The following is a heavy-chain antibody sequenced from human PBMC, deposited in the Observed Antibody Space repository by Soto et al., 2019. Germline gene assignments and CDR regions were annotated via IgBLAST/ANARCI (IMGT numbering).Heavy chain of an antibody. CDR2: VYHSGST. Sequence: SETLSLTCTVSGDSTSYYYWSWIRVAPGKGLEWIGSVYHSGSTNYNPSLKSRVTILRDSSKAQFSLKLNPATAADTAVYYCAIGYMDWFDPWGQGTLVTVSS. J-gene: IGHJ5*02. V-gene: IGHV4-59*08. CDR3: AIGYMDWFDP. CDR1: GDSTSYYY. D-gene: IGHD2-2*02.